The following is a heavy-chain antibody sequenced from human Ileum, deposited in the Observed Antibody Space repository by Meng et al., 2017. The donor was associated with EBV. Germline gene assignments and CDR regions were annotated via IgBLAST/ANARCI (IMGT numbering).Heavy chain of an antibody. Sequence: QVQLAESGPALVKPSETLSLTCAVSGDSITNHNWWAWVRQPPGKGLEWIGEIPHRGSSAYNPSLKSRVSMSIDKSKNQFSLKLTSVTAADMAVYHCLRGSGGSVWGQGTLVTVSS. CDR1: GDSITNHNW. V-gene: IGHV4-4*02. CDR2: IPHRGSS. J-gene: IGHJ1*01. CDR3: LRGSGGSV. D-gene: IGHD3-10*01.